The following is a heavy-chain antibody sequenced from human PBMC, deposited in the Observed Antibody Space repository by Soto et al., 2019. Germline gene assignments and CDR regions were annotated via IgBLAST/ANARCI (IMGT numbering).Heavy chain of an antibody. V-gene: IGHV4-30-2*01. Sequence: QLQLQESGSGLVTPSQTLSLTCAVSGGSISSGGYSWNWIRQPPGKGLEWIGNIYHSGSTYYNASLKSRVTISVDRSKNQFSLKLSSETAADTAVYYCGRGDYANAFDIWGQGTMVTVSS. CDR2: IYHSGST. CDR3: GRGDYANAFDI. D-gene: IGHD4-17*01. CDR1: GGSISSGGYS. J-gene: IGHJ3*02.